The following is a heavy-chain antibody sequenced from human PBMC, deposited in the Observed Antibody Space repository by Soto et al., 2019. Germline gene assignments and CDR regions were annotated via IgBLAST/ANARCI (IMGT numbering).Heavy chain of an antibody. CDR3: AKDGAWELLPAYGMDV. J-gene: IGHJ6*01. V-gene: IGHV3-30*18. D-gene: IGHD1-26*01. CDR2: LSFDGITK. Sequence: QPGGSLRLSTAASGFSFSRFGMHWVRQAPGKGLEWVAGLSFDGITKHYADSVKGRFTISRDNSKNTMYLQMNSLRPEDTSIYYCAKDGAWELLPAYGMDVWGPGTTVTVSS. CDR1: GFSFSRFG.